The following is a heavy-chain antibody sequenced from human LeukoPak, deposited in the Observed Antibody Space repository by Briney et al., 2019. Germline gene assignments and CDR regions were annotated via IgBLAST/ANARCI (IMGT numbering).Heavy chain of an antibody. CDR3: ARDTQNYDFWSGYDY. CDR1: GGSFSGYY. D-gene: IGHD3-3*01. V-gene: IGHV4-34*01. J-gene: IGHJ4*02. Sequence: PSETLSLTCAVYGGSFSGYYWSWIRQPPGKGLEWIGEINHSGSTNYNPSLKSRVTISVDTSKNQFSLKLSSVTAADTAVYYCARDTQNYDFWSGYDYWGQGTLVTVSS. CDR2: INHSGST.